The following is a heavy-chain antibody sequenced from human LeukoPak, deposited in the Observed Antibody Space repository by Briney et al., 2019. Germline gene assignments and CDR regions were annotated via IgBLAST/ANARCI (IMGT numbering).Heavy chain of an antibody. Sequence: ASVKVSSKASGYRFTNYYMNWVRPAPGQGLEWMGIISPSGGTTRYAQKCRGRVTTTRDPSTSTVYMELSSLRSEDTAVYYCARGGGGSDSVDYWGQGTLVTVSS. V-gene: IGHV1-46*01. CDR2: ISPSGGTT. D-gene: IGHD2-21*02. CDR3: ARGGGGSDSVDY. CDR1: GYRFTNYY. J-gene: IGHJ4*02.